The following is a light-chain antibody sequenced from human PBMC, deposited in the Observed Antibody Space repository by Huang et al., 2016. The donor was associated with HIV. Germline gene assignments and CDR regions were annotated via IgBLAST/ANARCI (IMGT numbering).Light chain of an antibody. CDR1: QSIESN. Sequence: EIVMTQSPATLSVSPGERVTLSCRASQSIESNLAWYQQKPGQAPRLLVYGASTRAAGIPARFSGSGSGTEFNLTISSLQSEDFAVYYCQHYNNWPAFGGGTKVDIK. CDR2: GAS. V-gene: IGKV3-15*01. J-gene: IGKJ4*01. CDR3: QHYNNWPA.